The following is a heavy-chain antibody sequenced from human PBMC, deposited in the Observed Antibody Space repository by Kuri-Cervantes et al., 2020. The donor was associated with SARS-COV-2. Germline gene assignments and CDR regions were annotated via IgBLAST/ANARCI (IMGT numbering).Heavy chain of an antibody. D-gene: IGHD6-19*01. Sequence: GGSLRLSCVASGFTFSHYAMSWFRQAPGKGLEWVSTITISGLSTHYADSVKGRFTISRDNSKNTVYLQMNSLRADDTAVYYCAKIAGYNSGWYDDWGQGTLVTVSS. CDR2: ITISGLST. J-gene: IGHJ5*02. CDR1: GFTFSHYA. CDR3: AKIAGYNSGWYDD. V-gene: IGHV3-23*01.